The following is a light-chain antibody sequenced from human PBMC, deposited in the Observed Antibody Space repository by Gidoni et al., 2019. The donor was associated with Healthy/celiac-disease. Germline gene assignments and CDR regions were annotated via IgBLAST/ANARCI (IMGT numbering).Light chain of an antibody. CDR3: MQALQTPPT. V-gene: IGKV2-28*01. J-gene: IGKJ1*01. CDR1: QSLLHSNGYNY. Sequence: IVMTQSPLSLPVTPGEQASISCRSSQSLLHSNGYNYLDWYLQKPGQSPQLLIYLGSNRASGVPDRFSGSGSGTDFTLKISRVEAEDVGVYYCMQALQTPPTFGQXTKVEIK. CDR2: LGS.